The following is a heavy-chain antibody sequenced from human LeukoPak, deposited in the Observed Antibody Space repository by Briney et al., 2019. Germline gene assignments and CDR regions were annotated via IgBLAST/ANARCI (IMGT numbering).Heavy chain of an antibody. CDR3: ARDIRPENYDTSGYYSA. CDR1: GFTFSDYY. D-gene: IGHD3-22*01. V-gene: IGHV3-11*01. CDR2: ISSSGSTI. J-gene: IGHJ5*02. Sequence: AGGSLRLSCAASGFTFSDYYMSWIRQAPGKGLEWVSYISSSGSTIYYADSVKGRFTISRDNAKNSLFLQMNYLRAENTAVYYCARDIRPENYDTSGYYSAWGQGTLVIVSS.